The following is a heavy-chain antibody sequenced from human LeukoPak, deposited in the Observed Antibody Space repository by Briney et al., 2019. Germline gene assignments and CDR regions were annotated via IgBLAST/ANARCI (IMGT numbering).Heavy chain of an antibody. V-gene: IGHV4-34*01. Sequence: KSSETLSLTCAVYGGSFSGYYWSWIRQPPGKGLEWIGEINHSGSTNYNPSLKSRVTISVDTSKNQFSLKLSSVTAADTAVYYCARGLSIPSYYDFWSGYQPWGQGTLVTVSS. D-gene: IGHD3-3*01. CDR2: INHSGST. CDR1: GGSFSGYY. CDR3: ARGLSIPSYYDFWSGYQP. J-gene: IGHJ5*02.